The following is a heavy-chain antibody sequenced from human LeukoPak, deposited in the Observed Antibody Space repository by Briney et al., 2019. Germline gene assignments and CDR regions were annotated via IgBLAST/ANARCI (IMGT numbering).Heavy chain of an antibody. D-gene: IGHD5-18*01. CDR2: MYTSGST. V-gene: IGHV4-61*02. Sequence: SQTLSLTCTVSGGSISSGSYYWTWIRQPAGKGLEWIGRMYTSGSTNYNPSLKSRVTISVDTSKNQFPLKLSSVTAADTAVYYCARDVGRYTYGYRPTEVYWYFDLWGRGTLVTVSS. CDR3: ARDVGRYTYGYRPTEVYWYFDL. CDR1: GGSISSGSYY. J-gene: IGHJ2*01.